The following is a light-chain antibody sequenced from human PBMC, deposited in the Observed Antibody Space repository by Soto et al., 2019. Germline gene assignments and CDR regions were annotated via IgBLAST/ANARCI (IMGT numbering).Light chain of an antibody. CDR1: QAISSY. CDR3: QQFNDYPLT. Sequence: AIRMTQSPSSLSASTGDIFTITFRASQAISSYLAWYQQKPGKPPKLLIYGASTLQSDVPSRFSGSGSGTEFTLTVSSLQAEDSATYYCQQFNDYPLTFGGGTKVDIK. V-gene: IGKV1-8*01. CDR2: GAS. J-gene: IGKJ4*01.